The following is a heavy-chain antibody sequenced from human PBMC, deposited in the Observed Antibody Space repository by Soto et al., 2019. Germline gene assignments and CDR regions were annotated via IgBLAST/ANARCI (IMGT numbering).Heavy chain of an antibody. CDR3: ARGLAPGQLARGYFQH. Sequence: QVQRVESGGGVVQPGRSLRLSCAASGFTFSSYGMHWVRQAPGKGLEWVAVIWYDGSNKYYADSVKGRFTISRDNSKNTLYLPMNSLRAEDTAVYYCARGLAPGQLARGYFQHWGQGTLVTVSS. J-gene: IGHJ1*01. CDR1: GFTFSSYG. CDR2: IWYDGSNK. D-gene: IGHD6-6*01. V-gene: IGHV3-33*01.